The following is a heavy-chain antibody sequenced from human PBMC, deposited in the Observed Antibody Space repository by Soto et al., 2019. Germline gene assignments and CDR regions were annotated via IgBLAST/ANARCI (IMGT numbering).Heavy chain of an antibody. D-gene: IGHD6-19*01. CDR1: GFTFDDYA. J-gene: IGHJ4*02. CDR2: ISWNSGSI. CDR3: AKGFLIYSSGWSENDY. V-gene: IGHV3-9*01. Sequence: EVQLVESGGGLVQPGRSLRLSCAASGFTFDDYAMHWVRQAPGKGLEWVSGISWNSGSIGYADSVKGRFTISRDNAKNSLYLQMNGLRAEDTALYYCAKGFLIYSSGWSENDYWGQGTLVTVSS.